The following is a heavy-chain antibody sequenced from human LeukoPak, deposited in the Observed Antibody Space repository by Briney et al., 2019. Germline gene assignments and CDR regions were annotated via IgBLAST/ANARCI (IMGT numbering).Heavy chain of an antibody. Sequence: PGGSLRLSCAASGFTFSDYYMSWTRQAPGKGLEWLSYISHSGTTIYYADSVKGRFTISRDNSKNTLYLQMNSLRAEDTAVYYCAKDLYAVVAATPSDYWGQGTLVTVSS. CDR1: GFTFSDYY. J-gene: IGHJ4*02. D-gene: IGHD2-15*01. CDR2: ISHSGTTI. CDR3: AKDLYAVVAATPSDY. V-gene: IGHV3-11*01.